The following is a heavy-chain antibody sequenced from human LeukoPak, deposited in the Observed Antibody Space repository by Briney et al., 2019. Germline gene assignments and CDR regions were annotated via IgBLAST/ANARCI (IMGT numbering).Heavy chain of an antibody. CDR1: GGTFSSYA. V-gene: IGHV1-69*04. D-gene: IGHD3-10*01. CDR2: IIPILGIA. Sequence: GASVKVSCKASGGTFSSYAISWVRQAPGQGLEWMGRIIPILGIANYAQKFQGRVTITADKSTSTAYMELSSLRSEDTAVYYCARDGVLLRPGWFDPWGQGTLVTVSS. CDR3: ARDGVLLRPGWFDP. J-gene: IGHJ5*02.